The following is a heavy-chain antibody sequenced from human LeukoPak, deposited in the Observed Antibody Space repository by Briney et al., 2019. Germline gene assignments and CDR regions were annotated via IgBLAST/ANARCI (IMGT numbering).Heavy chain of an antibody. J-gene: IGHJ3*02. Sequence: SETLSLTCTVSGGSISSSSYYWGWIRQPPGKGLEWIGSIYYSGSTYHDPSLKSRVTISIDTSKNQFSLKLSSVTAADTAVYYCARVDYYDYLWGSYRLDTFDIWGQGTMVTVSS. CDR2: IYYSGST. CDR3: ARVDYYDYLWGSYRLDTFDI. V-gene: IGHV4-39*07. D-gene: IGHD3-16*02. CDR1: GGSISSSSYY.